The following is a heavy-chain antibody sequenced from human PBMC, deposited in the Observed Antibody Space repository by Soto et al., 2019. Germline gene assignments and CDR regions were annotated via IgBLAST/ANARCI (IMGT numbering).Heavy chain of an antibody. Sequence: GGSLRLSCAASGFTFSSYEMNRVRQAPGKGLEWVSYISSSGSTIYYADSVKGRFTISRDNAKNSLYLQMNSLRAEDTAVYYCAGAFLEWLLAPFDPWGQGTLVTVSS. CDR1: GFTFSSYE. D-gene: IGHD3-3*02. CDR2: ISSSGSTI. V-gene: IGHV3-48*03. CDR3: AGAFLEWLLAPFDP. J-gene: IGHJ5*02.